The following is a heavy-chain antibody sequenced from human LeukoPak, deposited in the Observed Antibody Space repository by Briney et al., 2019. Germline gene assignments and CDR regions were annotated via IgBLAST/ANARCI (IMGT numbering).Heavy chain of an antibody. CDR2: INPSSGST. CDR1: GYTFTSYY. CDR3: ARGGIMGAHWFDP. Sequence: ASVKVSCKASGYTFTSYYMHWVRQAPGQGLEWVGIINPSSGSTSYAQKFQGRVTMTGDTSTSTVYMELSSLRSEDTAVYYCARGGIMGAHWFDPWGQGTLVTVSS. V-gene: IGHV1-46*01. D-gene: IGHD1-26*01. J-gene: IGHJ5*02.